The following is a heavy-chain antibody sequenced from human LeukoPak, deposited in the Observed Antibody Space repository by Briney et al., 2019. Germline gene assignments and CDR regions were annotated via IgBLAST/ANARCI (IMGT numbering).Heavy chain of an antibody. CDR1: GFIFTNYF. D-gene: IGHD6-19*01. CDR3: AKGSAVADLYFDY. J-gene: IGHJ4*02. V-gene: IGHV3-11*05. CDR2: ISSSSSYT. Sequence: GGSLRLSCAASGFIFTNYFMSWIRQAPGKGLEWVSYISSSSSYTNCADSVKGRFTISRDNSKNSLYLQMNSLRAEDTAVYYCAKGSAVADLYFDYWGQGTLVTVSS.